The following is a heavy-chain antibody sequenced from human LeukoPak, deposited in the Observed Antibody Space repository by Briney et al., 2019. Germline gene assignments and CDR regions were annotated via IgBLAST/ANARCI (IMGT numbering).Heavy chain of an antibody. D-gene: IGHD3-3*01. Sequence: GASVKVSCNTFGYTFTGYYMHWVRQAPGQGLEWMGWINPNSGGTNYAQKFQGRVTMTRDTSISTAYMELSRLRSDDMAVYYCARDGRTIFGVVTPVDYWGQGTLVTVSS. J-gene: IGHJ4*02. CDR2: INPNSGGT. CDR1: GYTFTGYY. CDR3: ARDGRTIFGVVTPVDY. V-gene: IGHV1-2*02.